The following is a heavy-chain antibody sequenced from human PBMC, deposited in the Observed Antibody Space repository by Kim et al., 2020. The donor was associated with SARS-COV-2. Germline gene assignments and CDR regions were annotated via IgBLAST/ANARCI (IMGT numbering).Heavy chain of an antibody. D-gene: IGHD2-2*01. CDR2: ISYDGSNK. J-gene: IGHJ4*01. Sequence: GGSLRLSCAASGFTFSSYGMHWVRQAPGKGLEWVALISYDGSNKYYADSVKGRFTISRDNSKNTLYLQMDSLRTEDTAVYYCAKSAPTGFCSTISCYVVYWGHGTLVIVSP. V-gene: IGHV3-30*18. CDR1: GFTFSSYG. CDR3: AKSAPTGFCSTISCYVVY.